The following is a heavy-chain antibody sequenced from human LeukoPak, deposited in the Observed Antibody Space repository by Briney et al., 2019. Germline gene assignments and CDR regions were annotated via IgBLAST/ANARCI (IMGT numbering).Heavy chain of an antibody. V-gene: IGHV1-69*13. D-gene: IGHD6-19*01. CDR1: GGTFSSYA. J-gene: IGHJ4*02. Sequence: ASVKVSCKASGGTFSSYAISWVRQAPGQGLEWMGGIIPIFGTANYAQKFQGRVTITADESTSTAYMELSSLRSEDTAVYYCAGGRAGAGEIDDWGQGTLVTVSS. CDR3: AGGRAGAGEIDD. CDR2: IIPIFGTA.